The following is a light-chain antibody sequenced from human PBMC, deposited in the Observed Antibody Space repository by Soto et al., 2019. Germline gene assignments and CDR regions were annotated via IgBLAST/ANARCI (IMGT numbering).Light chain of an antibody. J-gene: IGKJ1*01. CDR1: QSVSSSY. V-gene: IGKV3-20*01. Sequence: EIVLTQSPGTLSLSPGERATLSCRASQSVSSSYLAWYQQKPGQALRLLSYGASSRATGIPDRFSGSGSGTDFTLTISRLEPEDFAVYYCQQYGSSPLTFGQGTKVEIK. CDR3: QQYGSSPLT. CDR2: GAS.